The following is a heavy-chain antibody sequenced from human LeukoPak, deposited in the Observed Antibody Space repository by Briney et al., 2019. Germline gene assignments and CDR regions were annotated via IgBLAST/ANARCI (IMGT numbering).Heavy chain of an antibody. D-gene: IGHD2-8*02. Sequence: SETLSLTCTVSGGSLSRYYWSWIRQPPGKGLEWIGYIYYSGSTNYNPSLKSRVTISVDTSKNQFSLKLSSVTAADTAVYYCARDPGGGPNWFDPWGQGTLVTVSS. J-gene: IGHJ5*02. CDR1: GGSLSRYY. CDR2: IYYSGST. CDR3: ARDPGGGPNWFDP. V-gene: IGHV4-59*12.